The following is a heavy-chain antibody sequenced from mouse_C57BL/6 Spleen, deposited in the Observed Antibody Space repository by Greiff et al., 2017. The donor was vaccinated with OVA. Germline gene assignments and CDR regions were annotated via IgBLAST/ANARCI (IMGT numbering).Heavy chain of an antibody. V-gene: IGHV1-61*01. CDR2: IYPSDSET. Sequence: QVQLKQPGAELVRPGSSVKLSCKASGYTFTSYWMDWVKQRPGQGLEWIGNIYPSDSETHYNQKFKDKATLTVDKSSSTAYMQLSSLTSEDSAVYYCARSDWEDDYWGQGTTLTVSS. CDR1: GYTFTSYW. J-gene: IGHJ2*01. D-gene: IGHD4-1*01. CDR3: ARSDWEDDY.